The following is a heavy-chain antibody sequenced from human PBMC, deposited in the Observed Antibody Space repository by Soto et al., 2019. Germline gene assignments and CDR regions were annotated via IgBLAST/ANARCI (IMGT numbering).Heavy chain of an antibody. CDR3: ARVEAVAGIYNYHGLDV. CDR2: IVPFFGTT. CDR1: GGTFSNYA. V-gene: IGHV1-69*12. J-gene: IGHJ6*02. Sequence: QVQLVQSGAEVKKPGSSVKVSCKASGGTFSNYAISWVRQAPGQGLEWMGGIVPFFGTTYYAQKFQGRVAISADDSTTTAYLELSSLRSEDTAMYYCARVEAVAGIYNYHGLDVWGQGTAVSVSS. D-gene: IGHD6-19*01.